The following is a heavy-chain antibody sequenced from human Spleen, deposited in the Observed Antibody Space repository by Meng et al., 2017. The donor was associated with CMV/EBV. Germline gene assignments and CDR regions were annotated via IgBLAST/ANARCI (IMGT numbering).Heavy chain of an antibody. J-gene: IGHJ4*02. V-gene: IGHV4-34*01. CDR2: INHSGST. CDR3: ASGYSYGSFDY. CDR1: GGSFSGYY. Sequence: LTGTVYGGSFSGYYWSWIRQPPGKGLEWIGEINHSGSTNYNPSLKSRVTISVDTSKNQFSLKLSSVTAADTAVYYCASGYSYGSFDYWGQGTLVTVSS. D-gene: IGHD5-18*01.